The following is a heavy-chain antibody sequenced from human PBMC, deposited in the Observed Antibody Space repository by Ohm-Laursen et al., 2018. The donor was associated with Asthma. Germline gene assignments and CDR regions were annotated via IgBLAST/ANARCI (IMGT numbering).Heavy chain of an antibody. CDR3: ARDGPLLLQSAYGFDP. V-gene: IGHV3-30-3*01. CDR1: GFTFSSYA. J-gene: IGHJ5*02. CDR2: ISYDGSNK. D-gene: IGHD2-21*02. Sequence: SLRLSCTASGFTFSSYAMHWVRQAPGKGLEWVAVISYDGSNKYYADSVKGRFTISRDNSKNTLYLQMNSLRAEDTAVYYCARDGPLLLQSAYGFDPWGQGTLVTVSS.